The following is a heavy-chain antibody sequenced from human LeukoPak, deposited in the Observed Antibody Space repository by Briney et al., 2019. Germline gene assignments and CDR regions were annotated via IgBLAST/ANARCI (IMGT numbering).Heavy chain of an antibody. J-gene: IGHJ4*02. D-gene: IGHD6-19*01. CDR2: ISSSSSYI. Sequence: GGSLRLSCAASGFTFSSYSMNWVRQAPGKGLEWVSSISSSSSYIYYADSVKGRFTISRDNAKNSLYLQMNSLRAEDTAVYYCARDKSVAGTAPDYWGQGTLVTVSS. V-gene: IGHV3-21*01. CDR3: ARDKSVAGTAPDY. CDR1: GFTFSSYS.